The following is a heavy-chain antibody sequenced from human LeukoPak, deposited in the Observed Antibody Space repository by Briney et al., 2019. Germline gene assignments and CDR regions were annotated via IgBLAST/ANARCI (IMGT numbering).Heavy chain of an antibody. J-gene: IGHJ4*02. CDR3: AGAHIVGATPPEY. CDR2: IIPIFGTA. D-gene: IGHD1-26*01. Sequence: SVKVSCKASGGTFSSYGISWVRQAPGQGLEWMGGIIPIFGTANYAQKFQGRVTITTDESTSTAYMELSSLRFEDTDVYDCAGAHIVGATPPEYWGQGTMVTVSS. V-gene: IGHV1-69*05. CDR1: GGTFSSYG.